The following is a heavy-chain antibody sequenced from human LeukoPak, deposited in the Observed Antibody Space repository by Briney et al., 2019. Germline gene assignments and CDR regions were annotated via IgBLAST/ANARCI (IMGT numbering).Heavy chain of an antibody. D-gene: IGHD3-9*01. CDR1: GFTFDDYA. V-gene: IGHV3-9*01. CDR3: ARVDILTGYRY. J-gene: IGHJ4*02. CDR2: ISWNSGSI. Sequence: GGSLRLSCAASGFTFDDYAMHWVRQAPGKGLEWVSGISWNSGSIGYADSVKGRFTISRDNAKNSLYLQMNSLRAEDTALYYCARVDILTGYRYWGQGTLVTVSS.